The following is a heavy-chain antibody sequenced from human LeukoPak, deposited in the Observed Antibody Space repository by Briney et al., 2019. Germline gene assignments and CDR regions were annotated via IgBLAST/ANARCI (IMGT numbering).Heavy chain of an antibody. CDR2: IWYDGSNK. V-gene: IGHV3-33*01. Sequence: GRSLKLSCAASGFTFSSYGMHRVRQAPGKGLEWVAVIWYDGSNKYYADSVKGRFTISRDNSKNTLYLQMNSLRAEDTAVYYCARGSAGVFDYWGQGTLVTVSS. D-gene: IGHD3-10*01. CDR1: GFTFSSYG. J-gene: IGHJ4*02. CDR3: ARGSAGVFDY.